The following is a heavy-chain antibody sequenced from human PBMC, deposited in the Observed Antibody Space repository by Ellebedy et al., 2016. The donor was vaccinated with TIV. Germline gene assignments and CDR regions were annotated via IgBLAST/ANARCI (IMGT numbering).Heavy chain of an antibody. D-gene: IGHD1-26*01. CDR3: ARDLSGSYQTPYYYYYYMDV. Sequence: SVKVSCXASGGTFSSYAISWVRQAPGQGLEWMGGIIPIFGTANYAQKFQGRVTITADESTSTAYMELSSLRSEDTAVYYCARDLSGSYQTPYYYYYYMDVWGKGTTVTVSS. J-gene: IGHJ6*03. CDR1: GGTFSSYA. CDR2: IIPIFGTA. V-gene: IGHV1-69*13.